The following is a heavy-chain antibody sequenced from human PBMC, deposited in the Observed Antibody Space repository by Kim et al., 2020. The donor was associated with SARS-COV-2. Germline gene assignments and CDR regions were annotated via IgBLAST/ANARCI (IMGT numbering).Heavy chain of an antibody. CDR1: GFTFSSYS. V-gene: IGHV3-21*01. J-gene: IGHJ6*02. D-gene: IGHD3-10*01. CDR2: ISSSSYI. Sequence: GGSLRLSCAASGFTFSSYSMNWVRQAPGKGLEWVSSISSSSYINYADSVMSRLTISSDNDKNSLHLQMNSLRTEETAAYYCAGISAFVNYYGRLMDDWG. CDR3: AGISAFVNYYGRLMDD.